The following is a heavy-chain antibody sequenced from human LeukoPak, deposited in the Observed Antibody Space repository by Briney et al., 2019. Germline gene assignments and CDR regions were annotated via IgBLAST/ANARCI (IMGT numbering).Heavy chain of an antibody. CDR1: GGSISSSSYY. CDR2: IYYSGST. CDR3: ARFQWPAYYFDY. Sequence: PSETLSLTCTVSGGSISSSSYYWGWIRQPPGKGLEWIGSIYYSGSTYYNPSLKSRVTISVDTSKNQFSLKLSSVTAADTAVYYCARFQWPAYYFDYWGQGTLVTVSS. J-gene: IGHJ4*02. D-gene: IGHD6-19*01. V-gene: IGHV4-39*01.